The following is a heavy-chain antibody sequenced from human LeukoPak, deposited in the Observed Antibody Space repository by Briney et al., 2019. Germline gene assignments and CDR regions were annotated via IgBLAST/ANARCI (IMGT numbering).Heavy chain of an antibody. CDR3: ARDLVVVGSYFYYGMDV. CDR1: GFSISAYW. J-gene: IGHJ6*02. D-gene: IGHD2-21*01. CDR2: INQDGSEK. V-gene: IGHV3-7*01. Sequence: GSLRLSCAASGFSISAYWMTWVRQAPGKGLEWVANINQDGSEKYSVDSVKGRFAISRDNAKNSLYLQMDSLRAEDTAVYYCARDLVVVGSYFYYGMDVWGQGTTVTVSS.